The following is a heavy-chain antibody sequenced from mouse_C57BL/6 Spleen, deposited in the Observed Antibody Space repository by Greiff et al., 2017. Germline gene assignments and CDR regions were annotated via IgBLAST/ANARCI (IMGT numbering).Heavy chain of an antibody. CDR1: GYSITSGYD. CDR3: AREALYDYYFDY. J-gene: IGHJ2*01. Sequence: VQLQQSGPGMVKPSQSLSLTCTVTGYSITSGYDWHWIRHFPGNKLEWMGYISYSGSTNYNPSLKSRISITHDTSKNHFFLKLNSVTTEDTATYYCAREALYDYYFDYWGQGTTLTVSS. D-gene: IGHD2-4*01. CDR2: ISYSGST. V-gene: IGHV3-1*01.